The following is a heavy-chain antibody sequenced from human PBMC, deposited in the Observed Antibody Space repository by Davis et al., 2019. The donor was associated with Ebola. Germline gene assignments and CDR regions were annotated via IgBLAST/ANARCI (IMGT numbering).Heavy chain of an antibody. V-gene: IGHV3-30*18. CDR3: AKDLGGFQH. CDR1: GFTFSSYG. J-gene: IGHJ1*01. D-gene: IGHD4-23*01. Sequence: GESLKISCAASGFTFSSYGMHWVRQAPGKGLEWVAVISYDGSNKYYADSVKGRFTISRDNSKNTLYLQMNSLRAEDTAVYYCAKDLGGFQHWGQGTLVTVSS. CDR2: ISYDGSNK.